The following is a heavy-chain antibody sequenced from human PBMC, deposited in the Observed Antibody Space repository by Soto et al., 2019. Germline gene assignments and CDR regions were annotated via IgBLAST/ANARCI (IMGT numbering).Heavy chain of an antibody. V-gene: IGHV3-64*01. D-gene: IGHD3-3*01. CDR3: ARDGGINYDFWSGYYNYYYYYMEV. CDR1: GFTFSSYA. CDR2: ISSNGGST. Sequence: GGSLRLSCAAPGFTFSSYAMHWVRQAPGKGLEYVSAISSNGGSTYYANSVKGRFTISRDNSKNTLYLQVGSLRAEDMAVYYCARDGGINYDFWSGYYNYYYYYMEVWGKGTTVTVSS. J-gene: IGHJ6*03.